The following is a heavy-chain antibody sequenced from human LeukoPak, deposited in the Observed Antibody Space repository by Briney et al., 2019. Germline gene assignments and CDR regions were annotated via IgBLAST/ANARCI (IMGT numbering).Heavy chain of an antibody. CDR1: GYTFTDYY. CDR3: ARDSPYSSRSTGAFDI. D-gene: IGHD6-13*01. CDR2: VDPEDGET. Sequence: ATVKISCKVSGYTFTDYYMHWVQQAPGKGLEWMGLVDPEDGETIYAEKFQGRVTITADTSTDTAYMELSSLRSEDTAVYYCARDSPYSSRSTGAFDIWGQGTMVTVSS. V-gene: IGHV1-69-2*01. J-gene: IGHJ3*02.